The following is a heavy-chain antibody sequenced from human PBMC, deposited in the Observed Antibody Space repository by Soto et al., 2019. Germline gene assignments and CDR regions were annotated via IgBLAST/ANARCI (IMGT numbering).Heavy chain of an antibody. D-gene: IGHD5-18*01. CDR1: GFTFTSYG. CDR2: ISYDGGLQ. CDR3: VSDRGYGHASVPYS. Sequence: QAHLVESGGGVVQPGRSLRLSCAASGFTFTSYGMHWVRQAPGTRLEWVAVISYDGGLQHYADSVKGRFTIYRDNSRNMVLLEMNSLRAEDTAVYYCVSDRGYGHASVPYSWGQVTLVSVAS. V-gene: IGHV3-30*03. J-gene: IGHJ4*02.